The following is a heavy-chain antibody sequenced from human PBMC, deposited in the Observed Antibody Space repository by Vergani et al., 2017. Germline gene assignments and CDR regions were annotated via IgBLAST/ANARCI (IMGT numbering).Heavy chain of an antibody. J-gene: IGHJ6*02. CDR3: AKTVVGVTSNYYFYYGMDV. CDR1: GFTFSSYA. D-gene: IGHD1-26*01. Sequence: EVQLLESGGGLVQPGGSLRLSCAASGFTFSSYAMTWVRQAPGKGLEWVSGITGSGTSTYYADSVKGRFTISRDNSKNTLYLQMNSLRAEDTDVYYCAKTVVGVTSNYYFYYGMDVWGQGTTVTVS. CDR2: ITGSGTST. V-gene: IGHV3-23*01.